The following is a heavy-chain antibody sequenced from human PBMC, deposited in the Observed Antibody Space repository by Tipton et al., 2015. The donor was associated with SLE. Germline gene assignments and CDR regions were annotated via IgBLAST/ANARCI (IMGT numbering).Heavy chain of an antibody. J-gene: IGHJ3*02. CDR2: IYYRGST. CDR3: ARTTPGAFDI. D-gene: IGHD4-11*01. Sequence: TLSLTCTVSGGSISSYYWSWIRQPAGKGLEWIGSIYYRGSTYYNPSLKSRVSLSVDTSKNQFSLTLSSVTAADTAVYFCARTTPGAFDIWGQGTKVTVSS. V-gene: IGHV4-59*05. CDR1: GGSISSYY.